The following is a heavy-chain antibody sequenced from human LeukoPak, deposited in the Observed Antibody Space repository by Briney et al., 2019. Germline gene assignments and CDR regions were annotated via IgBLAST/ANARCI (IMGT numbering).Heavy chain of an antibody. D-gene: IGHD3-10*01. CDR1: GFTFSSYA. J-gene: IGHJ4*02. Sequence: PGRSLRLSCAASGFTFSSYAMHWVRQAPGKGLEWVAVISYDRSNKYYADSVKGRFTISRDNSKNTLYLQMNSLRAEDTAVYYCARDLEPQKLLWSGGFDYWGQGTLVTVSS. CDR2: ISYDRSNK. CDR3: ARDLEPQKLLWSGGFDY. V-gene: IGHV3-30-3*01.